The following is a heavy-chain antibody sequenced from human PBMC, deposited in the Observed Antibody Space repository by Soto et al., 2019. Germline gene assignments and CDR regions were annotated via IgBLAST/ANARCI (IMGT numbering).Heavy chain of an antibody. J-gene: IGHJ6*02. D-gene: IGHD2-2*01. CDR2: IYHSGST. CDR3: ARAPSAAAILRKIYGMDV. Sequence: QVQLQESGPGLVKPSGTLSLTCAVSGGSISSSNWWSWVRHPPGKGLEWSGEIYHSGSTNYNPSLKSRVTISVDKSKNQFSLKRSSVTSADTAVYYCARAPSAAAILRKIYGMDVWGQGTTVTVSS. V-gene: IGHV4-4*02. CDR1: GGSISSSNW.